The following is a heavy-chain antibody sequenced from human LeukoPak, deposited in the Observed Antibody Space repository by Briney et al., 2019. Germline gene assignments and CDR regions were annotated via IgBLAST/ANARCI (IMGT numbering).Heavy chain of an antibody. CDR1: GFIFSDYY. Sequence: GSLRLSCAASGFIFSDYYMSWIRQAPGKGLEWVSYISSSSSYTNYADSVKGRFTISRDNAKNSLYLQMNSLRAEDTAVYYCARATYYYDSSGYYVFYFDNWGQGTLVTVSS. CDR2: ISSSSSYT. J-gene: IGHJ4*02. D-gene: IGHD3-22*01. V-gene: IGHV3-11*03. CDR3: ARATYYYDSSGYYVFYFDN.